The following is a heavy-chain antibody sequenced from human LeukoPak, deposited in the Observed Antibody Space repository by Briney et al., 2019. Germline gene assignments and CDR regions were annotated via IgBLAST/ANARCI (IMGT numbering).Heavy chain of an antibody. J-gene: IGHJ5*02. CDR2: IWDDGNNK. CDR3: ARDSYQDYYGRFDP. Sequence: GGSLRLSCAASGFSFSNHGMHWVRQAPGKRLEWVAVIWDDGNNKRYANSVNGRFTLSRDNSENHLYLQMNGLTAEDTAMYYCARDSYQDYYGRFDPWGQGTLVIVSS. V-gene: IGHV3-33*01. D-gene: IGHD3-10*01. CDR1: GFSFSNHG.